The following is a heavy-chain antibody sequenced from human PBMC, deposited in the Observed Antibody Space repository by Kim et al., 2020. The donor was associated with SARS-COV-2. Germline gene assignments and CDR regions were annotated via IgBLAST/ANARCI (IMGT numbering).Heavy chain of an antibody. J-gene: IGHJ4*02. Sequence: GGSLRLSCAASGFTFSSHWMHWVRQAPGKGLVWVSRITHDGSNTIYADSVKDRFTISRDNARNTLYLQMNSLRAEDTAVYYCARGGSSGFYWGQGTLVTVSS. V-gene: IGHV3-74*01. CDR1: GFTFSSHW. D-gene: IGHD3-22*01. CDR3: ARGGSSGFY. CDR2: ITHDGSNT.